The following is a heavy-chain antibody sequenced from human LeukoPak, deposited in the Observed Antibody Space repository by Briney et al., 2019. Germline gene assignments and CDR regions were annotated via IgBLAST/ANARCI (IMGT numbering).Heavy chain of an antibody. D-gene: IGHD3-22*01. V-gene: IGHV1-69*01. Sequence: ASVKVSCKASGGTFSSYAISWVRQAPGQGLEWMGGIIPIFGTANYAQKFQGRVTITADESTSTAYMELSSLRSEDTAVYYCARDGGFHDSSGYYYAKFDYWGQGTLVTVSS. CDR1: GGTFSSYA. CDR2: IIPIFGTA. CDR3: ARDGGFHDSSGYYYAKFDY. J-gene: IGHJ4*02.